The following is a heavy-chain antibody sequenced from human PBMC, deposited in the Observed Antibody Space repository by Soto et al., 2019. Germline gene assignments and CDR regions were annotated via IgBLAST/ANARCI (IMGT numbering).Heavy chain of an antibody. CDR2: VSLNGRSA. J-gene: IGHJ6*02. CDR1: GFTFSDYA. V-gene: IGHV3-23*01. D-gene: IGHD6-19*01. CDR3: AKQHDSGWPRKYYSGVDV. Sequence: EAQLLESGGGLVQPGGSLRLSCSASGFTFSDYALSWVRQAPGKGLEWVASVSLNGRSAFYADSVKGRFTISRDNSRNTVDLQMNSLRAEDTALYYCAKQHDSGWPRKYYSGVDVWGQGTTVTVSS.